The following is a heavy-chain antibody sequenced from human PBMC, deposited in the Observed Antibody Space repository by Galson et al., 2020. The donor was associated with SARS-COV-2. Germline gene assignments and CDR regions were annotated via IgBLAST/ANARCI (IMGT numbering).Heavy chain of an antibody. CDR1: GFTFSSYD. CDR2: IGTAGDT. V-gene: IGHV3-13*01. D-gene: IGHD3-16*01. CDR3: ARAVGRDLRGGVTGSRDH. Sequence: LTCAASGFTFSSYDMHWVRQATGKGLEWVSGIGTAGDTYYPDSVKGRFTISRENAKNSLFLQMNSLSAGDTALYYCARAVGRDLRGGVTGSRDHLGQGTLVTVSS. J-gene: IGHJ5*02.